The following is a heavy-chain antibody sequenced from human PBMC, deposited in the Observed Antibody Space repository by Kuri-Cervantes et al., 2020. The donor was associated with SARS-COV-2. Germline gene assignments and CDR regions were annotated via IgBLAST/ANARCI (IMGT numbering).Heavy chain of an antibody. CDR2: IYYSGST. CDR1: GGSISSSSYY. V-gene: IGHV4-39*07. J-gene: IGHJ6*02. CDR3: ARGIRVRYFDWDYYYYGMDV. Sequence: GSLRLSCTVSGGSISSSSYYWGWIRQPPGKGLEWIGSIYYSGSTYYNPSLKSRVTISVDTSKNQFSLKLSSVTAADTAVYYCARGIRVRYFDWDYYYYGMDVWGQGTTVTVSS. D-gene: IGHD3-9*01.